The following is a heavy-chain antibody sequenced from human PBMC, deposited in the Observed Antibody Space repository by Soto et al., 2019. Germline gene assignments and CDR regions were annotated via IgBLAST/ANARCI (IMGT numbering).Heavy chain of an antibody. Sequence: QVQLVQSGAEVKKPGASVKVSCKASGYSFTRYYINWVRQAPGQGLEWMGWISAYNGNTHYEEKLQGRVTLTTDTSTSTAYMDLRSLRSDDTAVYFCARGGQWDFLSDYWGQGTRVTVSS. CDR3: ARGGQWDFLSDY. CDR2: ISAYNGNT. D-gene: IGHD1-26*01. CDR1: GYSFTRYY. J-gene: IGHJ4*02. V-gene: IGHV1-18*01.